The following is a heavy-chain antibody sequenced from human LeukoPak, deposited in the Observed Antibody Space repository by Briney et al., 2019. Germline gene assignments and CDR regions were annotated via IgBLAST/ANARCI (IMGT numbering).Heavy chain of an antibody. Sequence: GGSLRLSCAASGFIFSDYGMSWVRQAPGKGLEWVATIKSDGSERYYVDSVKGRFAISRDNAKNSLNLQMSSLRAEDTAVYYCARDLTGSNLYWGQGTLVTDSS. CDR3: ARDLTGSNLY. CDR1: GFIFSDYG. D-gene: IGHD1-1*01. V-gene: IGHV3-7*04. CDR2: IKSDGSER. J-gene: IGHJ4*02.